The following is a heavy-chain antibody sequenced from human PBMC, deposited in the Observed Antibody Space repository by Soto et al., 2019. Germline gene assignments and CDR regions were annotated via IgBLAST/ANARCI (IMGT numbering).Heavy chain of an antibody. CDR1: GYTFTSYG. CDR2: ISAYNGNT. Sequence: QVQLVQSGAEVKKPGASVKVSCKASGYTFTSYGISWVRQAPGQGLEWMGWISAYNGNTNYAQKLQGRVTMTTDTSTSTAYMELRSLRSDDTAVYYCARVVPGDYDFWRCYQGDTWFDPRGPGALVTVSS. V-gene: IGHV1-18*04. CDR3: ARVVPGDYDFWRCYQGDTWFDP. D-gene: IGHD3-3*01. J-gene: IGHJ5*02.